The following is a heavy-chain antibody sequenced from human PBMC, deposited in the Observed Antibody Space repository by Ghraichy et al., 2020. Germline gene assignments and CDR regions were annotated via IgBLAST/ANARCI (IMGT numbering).Heavy chain of an antibody. Sequence: SETLSLTCSVSGYSINRGYYWGWTRQSPEKGLEWIGTTHHTGSTYFNPSLRSRVTITVDTTKNQVSLKMNSVTAADTAVYYCARTFTGSFPNAFDLWGQGTMVTGSS. V-gene: IGHV4-38-2*02. CDR2: THHTGST. CDR3: ARTFTGSFPNAFDL. CDR1: GYSINRGYY. J-gene: IGHJ3*01. D-gene: IGHD1-26*01.